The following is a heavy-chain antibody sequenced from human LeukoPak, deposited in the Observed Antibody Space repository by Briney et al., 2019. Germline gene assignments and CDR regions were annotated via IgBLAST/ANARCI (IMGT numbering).Heavy chain of an antibody. CDR3: AREVAVAAFDI. J-gene: IGHJ3*02. D-gene: IGHD6-19*01. CDR2: INSDGSST. CDR1: GFTFSSYW. V-gene: IGHV3-74*01. Sequence: PGGSLRLSCVVSGFTFSSYWMHWVRHAPGKGLVWVSRINSDGSSTIYADSVKGRFTISRDNAKNTLYLQMNSLRAEDTAVYYCAREVAVAAFDIWGQGTMVTVSS.